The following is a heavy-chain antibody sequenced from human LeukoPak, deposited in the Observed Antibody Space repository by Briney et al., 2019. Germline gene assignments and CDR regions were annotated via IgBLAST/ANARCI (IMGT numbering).Heavy chain of an antibody. V-gene: IGHV3-48*03. CDR3: ARVTSGNGIIDY. CDR1: GFTFSSYE. D-gene: IGHD2-8*01. CDR2: ILNSGTTT. Sequence: GGSLRLSCAASGFTFSSYEMNWVRQAPGKGLEWVSYILNSGTTTYYADSVKGRFTISRDNAKNSLYLQMNSLRAEDTAVYYCARVTSGNGIIDYWGQGTLVTVSS. J-gene: IGHJ4*02.